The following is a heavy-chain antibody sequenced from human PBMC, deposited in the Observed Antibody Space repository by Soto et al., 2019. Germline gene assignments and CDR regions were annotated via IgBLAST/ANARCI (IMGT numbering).Heavy chain of an antibody. Sequence: QVQLVQSGAELKKPGASVKVSCKASGYTFTSYDINWVRQATGQGLEWMGWMNPNSGNTAYAQKFLGRVTMTRNTSISTAYMELSSPRSDDTAVYYCARERTRGFDPWGQGTLVTVSS. CDR2: MNPNSGNT. V-gene: IGHV1-8*01. J-gene: IGHJ5*02. CDR1: GYTFTSYD. CDR3: ARERTRGFDP.